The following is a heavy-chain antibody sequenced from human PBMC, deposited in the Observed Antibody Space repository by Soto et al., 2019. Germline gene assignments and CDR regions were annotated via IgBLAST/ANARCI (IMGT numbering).Heavy chain of an antibody. Sequence: QVQLVQSGAEVKKPGSSVKVSCKASGGTFSSYAISWVRQAPGQGLEWMGGIIPIFGTANYAQKFQGRVTITAEKSTSTAYMELSSLRSEDTAVYYCARDGPAAILCHLNWFDPWGQGTLVTVSS. V-gene: IGHV1-69*06. CDR2: IIPIFGTA. D-gene: IGHD2-2*02. CDR1: GGTFSSYA. J-gene: IGHJ5*02. CDR3: ARDGPAAILCHLNWFDP.